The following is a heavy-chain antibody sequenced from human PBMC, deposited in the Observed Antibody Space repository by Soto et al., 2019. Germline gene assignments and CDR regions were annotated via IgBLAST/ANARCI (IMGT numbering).Heavy chain of an antibody. J-gene: IGHJ4*02. Sequence: QVQLVQSGAEVKKPGSSVKVSCKASGGTFSSYAISWVRQAPGQGLEWMGGIIPIFGTANYAQKFQGRVTITADESTRTAYMELSSLRSEDTAVYYCARAAAEEDYYDSSGYSYYFDYWGQGTLVTVSS. V-gene: IGHV1-69*01. D-gene: IGHD3-22*01. CDR1: GGTFSSYA. CDR3: ARAAAEEDYYDSSGYSYYFDY. CDR2: IIPIFGTA.